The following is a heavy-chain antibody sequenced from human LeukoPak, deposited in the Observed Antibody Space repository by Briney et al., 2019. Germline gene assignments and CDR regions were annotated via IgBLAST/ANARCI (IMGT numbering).Heavy chain of an antibody. CDR2: IYHTGST. CDR3: ARGDSSGYPDY. D-gene: IGHD3-22*01. V-gene: IGHV4-4*02. J-gene: IGHJ4*02. Sequence: SGTLSLTCAVSDGSISSSKWWSWVRQPPGKGLEWIGEIYHTGSTNYNPSLKSRVTISVDKSKDQFSLKLTSVTAADTAVYYCARGDSSGYPDYWGQGSLVTVSS. CDR1: DGSISSSKW.